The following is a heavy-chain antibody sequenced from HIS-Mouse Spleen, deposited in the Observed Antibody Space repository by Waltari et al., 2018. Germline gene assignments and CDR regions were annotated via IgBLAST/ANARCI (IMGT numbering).Heavy chain of an antibody. D-gene: IGHD1-7*01. J-gene: IGHJ4*02. Sequence: QVQLQQWGAELLKPSETLSPTCAVYGCSFSVYYCGWIRQPPGKGLEWIGEINHSGSTNYNPPLKSRVTISVDTSKNQFSLKLSSVTAADTAVYYCAGYNWNYGTDYWGQGTLVTVSS. CDR1: GCSFSVYY. CDR3: AGYNWNYGTDY. V-gene: IGHV4-34*01. CDR2: INHSGST.